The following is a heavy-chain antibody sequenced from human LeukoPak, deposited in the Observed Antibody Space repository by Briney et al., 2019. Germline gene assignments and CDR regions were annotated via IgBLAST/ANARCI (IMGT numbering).Heavy chain of an antibody. CDR3: ARVGYTSGWYRN. Sequence: GGSLRLSCAASGFTFSSYTMSWVRQAPGKGLEWVSAISHTSEYTYHADSVKGRFTISRDNSKNTLYLQMNSLRAEDTAVYYCARVGYTSGWYRNWGQGTLVTVSS. CDR1: GFTFSSYT. D-gene: IGHD6-19*01. V-gene: IGHV3-23*01. J-gene: IGHJ4*02. CDR2: ISHTSEYT.